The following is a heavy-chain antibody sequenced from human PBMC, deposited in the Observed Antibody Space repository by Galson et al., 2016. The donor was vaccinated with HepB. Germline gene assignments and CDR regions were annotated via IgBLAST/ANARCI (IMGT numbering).Heavy chain of an antibody. D-gene: IGHD1-26*01. Sequence: SLRLSCATSGLTFRRHWMSWVRQAPGKGLEWVANIDEDGSEKHYVGSVRGRFTMSRDNAKESVYLQMNSLRAEDTAVYYCARDINSGSYSPQYAFDIWGQGTMVTVSS. CDR2: IDEDGSEK. J-gene: IGHJ3*02. V-gene: IGHV3-7*03. CDR3: ARDINSGSYSPQYAFDI. CDR1: GLTFRRHW.